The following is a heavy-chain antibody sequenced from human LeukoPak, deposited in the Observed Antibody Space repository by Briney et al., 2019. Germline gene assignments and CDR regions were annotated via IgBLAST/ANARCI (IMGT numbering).Heavy chain of an antibody. Sequence: SETLSLTCTVSGGSISSSSYYWGWIRQPPGKGLEWIGSIYYSGSTYYNPSLKSRVTISVDTSKNQFSLKLSSVTAADTAVYYCARAPSDHYDSRDDAFDIWGQGTMVTVSS. D-gene: IGHD3-22*01. V-gene: IGHV4-39*01. CDR3: ARAPSDHYDSRDDAFDI. CDR1: GGSISSSSYY. CDR2: IYYSGST. J-gene: IGHJ3*02.